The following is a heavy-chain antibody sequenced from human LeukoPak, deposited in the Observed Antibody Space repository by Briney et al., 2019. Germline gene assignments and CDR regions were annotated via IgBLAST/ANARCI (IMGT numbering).Heavy chain of an antibody. Sequence: PGGSLRLSCAASGFTFSSYEMNWVRQAPGKGLEWASYISSSGITIYYADSVKGRFTISRDNSKNTLYLLMNSLRAEDTAVYYCAKDPDCTSGVCYTFFDYWGQGTLVTVSS. V-gene: IGHV3-48*03. J-gene: IGHJ4*02. CDR2: ISSSGITI. CDR3: AKDPDCTSGVCYTFFDY. CDR1: GFTFSSYE. D-gene: IGHD2-8*01.